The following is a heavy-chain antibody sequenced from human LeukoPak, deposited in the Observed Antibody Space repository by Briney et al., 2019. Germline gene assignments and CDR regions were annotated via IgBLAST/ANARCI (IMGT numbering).Heavy chain of an antibody. J-gene: IGHJ4*02. Sequence: HPGGSLKLSCAASAFTFSNYDMHWVRQATGKGLEWVSAINVPGGTYYADSVKGRFTISRENAKNSLYLQMDSLRVGDTAVYYCARGLRSGYYWSLDSWGQGTLVTVSS. CDR1: AFTFSNYD. D-gene: IGHD3-22*01. V-gene: IGHV3-13*01. CDR2: INVPGGT. CDR3: ARGLRSGYYWSLDS.